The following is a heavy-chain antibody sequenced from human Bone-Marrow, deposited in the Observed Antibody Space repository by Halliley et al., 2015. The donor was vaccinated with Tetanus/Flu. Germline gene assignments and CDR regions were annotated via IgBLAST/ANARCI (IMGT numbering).Heavy chain of an antibody. Sequence: SLRLSCTASGFTFGDYAMSWVRQAPGKGLEWVGFIRYKAYGGTAEYAASVKGRFTISRDDSKSIDYLQMNSLKTEDTAVYYCARGSRDHCTGGTPYLIYWGQGTLVTVSS. J-gene: IGHJ4*02. CDR1: GFTFGDYA. D-gene: IGHD2-8*02. CDR2: IRYKAYGGTA. V-gene: IGHV3-49*04. CDR3: ARGSRDHCTGGTPYLIY.